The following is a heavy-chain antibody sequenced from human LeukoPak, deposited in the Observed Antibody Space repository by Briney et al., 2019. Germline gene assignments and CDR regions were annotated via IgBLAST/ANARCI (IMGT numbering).Heavy chain of an antibody. V-gene: IGHV3-23*01. J-gene: IGHJ4*02. CDR1: GSTLSSYA. Sequence: GGSLRLSCAASGSTLSSYAMTWVRQAPGKGLEWVSAITTSGGYYADSVKGRFTISRDTSKNTLFLQMNSLRAEDTAVYYCAKGTYSSSPRDYWGQGTLVTVSS. CDR2: ITTSGG. CDR3: AKGTYSSSPRDY. D-gene: IGHD6-6*01.